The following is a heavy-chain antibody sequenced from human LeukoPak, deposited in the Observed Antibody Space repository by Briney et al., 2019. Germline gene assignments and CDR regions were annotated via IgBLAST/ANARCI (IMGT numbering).Heavy chain of an antibody. D-gene: IGHD6-13*01. Sequence: HSGGSLRLSCAASGFTFSSYAMSWVRQAPGKGLEWVSAISGSGGSTYYADSVKGRFTISRDNSKNTLYLQMNSLRAEDTAVYYCAKRRGAAAGSIDYWGQGTLVTVPS. V-gene: IGHV3-23*01. J-gene: IGHJ4*02. CDR1: GFTFSSYA. CDR2: ISGSGGST. CDR3: AKRRGAAAGSIDY.